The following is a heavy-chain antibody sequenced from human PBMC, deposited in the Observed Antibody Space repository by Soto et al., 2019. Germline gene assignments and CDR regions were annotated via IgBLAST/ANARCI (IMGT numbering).Heavy chain of an antibody. CDR3: AREEYDDILTGYPYFDY. V-gene: IGHV1-18*04. CDR1: GYTFTSYG. J-gene: IGHJ4*02. D-gene: IGHD3-9*01. CDR2: IGAYNGNT. Sequence: ASVKVSCKASGYTFTSYGISWVRQAPGQGLEWMGWIGAYNGNTNYAQKLQGRVTMTTDTSTSTAYMELRSLRSVDTAVYYCAREEYDDILTGYPYFDYWGQGTMVTVSS.